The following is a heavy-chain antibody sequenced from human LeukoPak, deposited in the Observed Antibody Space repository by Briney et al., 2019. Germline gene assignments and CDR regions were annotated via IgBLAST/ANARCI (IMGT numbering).Heavy chain of an antibody. CDR1: GFIVSNKY. V-gene: IGHV3-66*01. J-gene: IGHJ4*02. D-gene: IGHD3-22*01. CDR2: IYADYST. CDR3: ARGTTYDSLDY. Sequence: PGGSLRLSCAASGFIVSNKYMNWVRQAPGKGLEWVSIIYADYSTHYADSVKGRFTISRDNSKNTIYLQMNSLRAGDTAVYYCARGTTYDSLDYWGQGTLVTVSS.